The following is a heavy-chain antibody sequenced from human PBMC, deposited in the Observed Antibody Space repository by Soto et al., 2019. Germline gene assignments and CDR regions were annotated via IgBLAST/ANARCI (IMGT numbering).Heavy chain of an antibody. D-gene: IGHD3-3*01. J-gene: IGHJ4*02. Sequence: GGSLRLSCAASGFTFSSYGMHWVRQAPGKGLEWVAVISYDGSNKYYADSVKGRFTISRDNSKNTLYLQMNSLRAEDTAVYYCAKDGAIYYYWGQGTLVTVSS. V-gene: IGHV3-30*18. CDR1: GFTFSSYG. CDR3: AKDGAIYYY. CDR2: ISYDGSNK.